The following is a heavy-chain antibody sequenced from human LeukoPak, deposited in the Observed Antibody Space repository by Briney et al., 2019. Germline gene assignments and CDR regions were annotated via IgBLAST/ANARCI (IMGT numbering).Heavy chain of an antibody. J-gene: IGHJ6*04. Sequence: GGSLRLSCAASGFTFSTYWMNWVRQAPGKGLEYVANIKQDGSQKYYVDSVKGRFTISRDNAKNSLYLQMNSLRAEDTAVYYCAELGITMIGGVWGKGTTVTISS. V-gene: IGHV3-7*01. CDR1: GFTFSTYW. CDR2: IKQDGSQK. D-gene: IGHD3-10*02. CDR3: AELGITMIGGV.